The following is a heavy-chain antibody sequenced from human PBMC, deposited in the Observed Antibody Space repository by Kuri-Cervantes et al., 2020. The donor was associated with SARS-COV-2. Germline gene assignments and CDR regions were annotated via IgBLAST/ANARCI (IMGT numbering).Heavy chain of an antibody. CDR2: INHSGST. CDR1: GGSFSGYY. V-gene: IGHV4-34*01. CDR3: ARRVVSGMDV. J-gene: IGHJ6*02. Sequence: SQTLSLTCAVYGGSFSGYYWSWIRQPPGKGLEWIGEINHSGSTNYNPSPKSRVTISVATSKNQFSLKLSSVTAADTAVYYCARRVVSGMDVWGQGTTVTVSS. D-gene: IGHD3-22*01.